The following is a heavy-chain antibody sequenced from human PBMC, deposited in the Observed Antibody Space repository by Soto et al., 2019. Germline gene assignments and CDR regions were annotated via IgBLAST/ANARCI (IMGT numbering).Heavy chain of an antibody. J-gene: IGHJ3*02. CDR1: GFSFSNYV. CDR3: TKDAEAYDFAFDK. D-gene: IGHD3-3*01. Sequence: GGSLRRSCATSGFSFSNYVMNWVRQAPGKGLEWVSGITKTGRSTFIADSVRGRFTISRDNLKNIMYLQMNSLRVDDTALYYCTKDAEAYDFAFDKWGQGTMVTVSS. CDR2: ITKTGRST. V-gene: IGHV3-23*01.